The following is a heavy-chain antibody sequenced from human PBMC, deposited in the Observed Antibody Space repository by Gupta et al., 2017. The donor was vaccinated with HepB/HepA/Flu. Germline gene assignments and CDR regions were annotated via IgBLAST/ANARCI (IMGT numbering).Heavy chain of an antibody. Sequence: QMQLVQSGAEVKKPGSSVKVSCKASGGTFSSYALSWVRQAPGRGPEWMGGIIPLLGTASYAQKFQGSVTITADESTTTAYMELSSLRSEDTSVYYCASLVEWLRWGQGTLVTVSS. V-gene: IGHV1-69*01. CDR1: GGTFSSYA. J-gene: IGHJ4*02. D-gene: IGHD3-3*01. CDR3: ASLVEWLR. CDR2: IIPLLGTA.